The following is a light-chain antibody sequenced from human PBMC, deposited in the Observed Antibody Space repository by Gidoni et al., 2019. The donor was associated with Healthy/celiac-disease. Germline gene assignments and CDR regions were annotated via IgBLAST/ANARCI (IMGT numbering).Light chain of an antibody. V-gene: IGKV1D-13*01. CDR3: QQFNNYPLT. CDR1: QAISSP. CDR2: DAS. Sequence: AIQLSQSPPSLPASVGDRVTITCWASQAISSPLAWYQQKPGKAPTPLIYDASSLESGVPSRFTGSGSGTDFTLTISSLQPEDFAIYYCQQFNNYPLTFGEXTKVEIK. J-gene: IGKJ4*01.